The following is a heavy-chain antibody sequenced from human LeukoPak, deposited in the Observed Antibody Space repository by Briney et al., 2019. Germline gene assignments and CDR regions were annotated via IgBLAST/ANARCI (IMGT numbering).Heavy chain of an antibody. V-gene: IGHV3-53*01. CDR2: IYSGGST. J-gene: IGHJ5*02. D-gene: IGHD1-7*01. CDR1: GFTVSSNY. Sequence: GGSLRLSCAASGFTVSSNYMSWVRQAPGKGLEWVSVIYSGGSTYYADSMKGRFTISRDNSKNTLYLQVNSLRAEDTAVYYCARGSGTTSGWFDPWGQGTLVTVSS. CDR3: ARGSGTTSGWFDP.